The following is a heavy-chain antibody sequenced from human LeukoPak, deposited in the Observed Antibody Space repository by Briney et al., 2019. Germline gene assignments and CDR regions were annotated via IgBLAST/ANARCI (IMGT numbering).Heavy chain of an antibody. CDR1: GFSFSNYG. Sequence: GGSLRLSCAASGFSFSNYGMNWVRQAPGKGPEWVAIISSDGRTQIYTDSVKGRFTISRDNLKKTLNLQMDYLEAEDTAVYYCAKEEGWGVNSFDMWGQGTMVTVSS. CDR3: AKEEGWGVNSFDM. V-gene: IGHV3-30*18. D-gene: IGHD1-26*01. CDR2: ISSDGRTQ. J-gene: IGHJ3*02.